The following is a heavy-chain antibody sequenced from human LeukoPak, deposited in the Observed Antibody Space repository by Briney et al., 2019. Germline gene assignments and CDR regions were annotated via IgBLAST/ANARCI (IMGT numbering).Heavy chain of an antibody. Sequence: PGGSLRLSCAASGFTFSSYSMNWVRQAPGKGLEWVSSISSSSSYIYYADSVKGRSTISRDNAKNSLYLQMNSLRAEDTAVYYCARDRGKPYGMDVWGQGTTVTVSS. V-gene: IGHV3-21*04. CDR2: ISSSSSYI. J-gene: IGHJ6*02. CDR3: ARDRGKPYGMDV. CDR1: GFTFSSYS.